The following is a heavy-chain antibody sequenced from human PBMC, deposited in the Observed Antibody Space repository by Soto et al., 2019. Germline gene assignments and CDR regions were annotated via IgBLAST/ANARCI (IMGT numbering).Heavy chain of an antibody. CDR3: ASKANTNSWFVGDY. V-gene: IGHV3-74*01. CDR1: GFTFSSYW. Sequence: EVQLVESGGGLVQPGGSLRLSCAASGFTFSSYWMHWVRQAPGKGLVWVSRINGDGSSTNYADSVRGRFTISRDNAKNTLYLQMNSLRAADTAVYYCASKANTNSWFVGDYWGQGNLVTVSS. J-gene: IGHJ4*02. CDR2: INGDGSST. D-gene: IGHD6-13*01.